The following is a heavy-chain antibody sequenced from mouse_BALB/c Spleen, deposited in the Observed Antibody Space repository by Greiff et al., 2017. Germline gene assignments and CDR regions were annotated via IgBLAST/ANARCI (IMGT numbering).Heavy chain of an antibody. CDR1: GYTFTSYN. D-gene: IGHD1-1*01. V-gene: IGHV1-12*01. J-gene: IGHJ1*01. CDR3: ARNYGSSYRYWYFDV. CDR2: IYPGNGDT. Sequence: QVQLQQPGAELVKPGASVKMSCKASGYTFTSYNMHWVKQTPGQGLEWIGAIYPGNGDTSYNQKFKGKATLTADKSSCTAYMQLSSLTSEDSAVYYCARNYGSSYRYWYFDVWGAGTTVTVSS.